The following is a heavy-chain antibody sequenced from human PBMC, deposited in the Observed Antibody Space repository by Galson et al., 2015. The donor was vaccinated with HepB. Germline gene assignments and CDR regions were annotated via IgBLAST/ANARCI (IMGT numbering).Heavy chain of an antibody. Sequence: SVKVSCKASGYTFTSYGISWVRQAPGQGLEWMGWISAYNGNTNYAQKLQGRVTMTTDTSTSTAYMELRSLRSDDTAVYYCARHGATYYYDSSGYYGAFDIWGQGTMVTVSS. CDR3: ARHGATYYYDSSGYYGAFDI. V-gene: IGHV1-18*01. J-gene: IGHJ3*02. CDR2: ISAYNGNT. D-gene: IGHD3-22*01. CDR1: GYTFTSYG.